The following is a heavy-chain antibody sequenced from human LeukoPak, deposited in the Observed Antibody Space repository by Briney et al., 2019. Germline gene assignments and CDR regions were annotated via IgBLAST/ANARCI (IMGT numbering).Heavy chain of an antibody. CDR1: GVSISSFY. V-gene: IGHV4-59*01. J-gene: IGHJ3*01. CDR2: ISYTGNT. D-gene: IGHD1-14*01. CDR3: ARDHRYNNSDSGSF. Sequence: SETLSLTCTVSGVSISSFYWSWIRQPPGKGLEWIGYISYTGNTNYNPPLKSRITLSVDTSTSQFSLKLSSVTAADTAIYYCARDHRYNNSDSGSFWGQGTQVTGPS.